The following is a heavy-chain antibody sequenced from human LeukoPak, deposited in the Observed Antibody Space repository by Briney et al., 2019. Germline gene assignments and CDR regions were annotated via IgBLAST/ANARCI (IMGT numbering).Heavy chain of an antibody. CDR2: IIPIFGIA. D-gene: IGHD2-15*01. Sequence: SVKVSCKASEGTYSSYAIGWVRQAPGQGLEWMGRIIPIFGIANYAQKFQGRVTITADKSTSTAYMELSSLRSEDTAVYYCAREIVVVAATGWFDPWGQGTLVTVSS. V-gene: IGHV1-69*04. CDR1: EGTYSSYA. J-gene: IGHJ5*02. CDR3: AREIVVVAATGWFDP.